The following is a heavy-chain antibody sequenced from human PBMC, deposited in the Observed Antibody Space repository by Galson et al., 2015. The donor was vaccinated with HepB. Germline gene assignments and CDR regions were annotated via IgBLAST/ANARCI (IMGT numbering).Heavy chain of an antibody. V-gene: IGHV1-2*06. CDR1: GYTFTGYD. Sequence: SVKVSCKASGYTFTGYDMHWVRQAPGQGLEWMGRINPNSGGTNYAQKFQGRVTMTRDTSISTAYMELSRLRSDDTAVYYCARGHHIVVVTDDTVYFQHWGQGTLVTVSS. D-gene: IGHD2-21*02. CDR2: INPNSGGT. J-gene: IGHJ1*01. CDR3: ARGHHIVVVTDDTVYFQH.